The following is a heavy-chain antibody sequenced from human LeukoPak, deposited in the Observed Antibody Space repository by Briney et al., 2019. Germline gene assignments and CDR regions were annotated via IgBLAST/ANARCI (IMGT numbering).Heavy chain of an antibody. CDR3: ARVDSSSWYREFDY. J-gene: IGHJ4*02. D-gene: IGHD6-13*01. Sequence: PGGSLRLSCAASGFTFSSYAVHWVRQAPGKGLEWVAVISYDGSNKYYADSVKGRFTISRDNSKNTLYLQMDSLRAEDTAVYYCARVDSSSWYREFDYWGQGTLVTVSS. V-gene: IGHV3-30-3*01. CDR2: ISYDGSNK. CDR1: GFTFSSYA.